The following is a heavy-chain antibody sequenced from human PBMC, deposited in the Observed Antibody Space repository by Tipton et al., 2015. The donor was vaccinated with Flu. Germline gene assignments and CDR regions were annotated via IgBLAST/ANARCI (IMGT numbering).Heavy chain of an antibody. D-gene: IGHD3-10*01. CDR3: ARQGSGSYYPFDY. V-gene: IGHV4-59*08. CDR1: GGSISSSY. Sequence: TLSLTCTVSGGSISSSYWSWIRQPPGKGLEWIAYIYYSGTTNYNPSLKSRVTISVGTSKNQFSLKLSSVTAADTAVYYCARQGSGSYYPFDYWGQGTLVTVSS. CDR2: IYYSGTT. J-gene: IGHJ4*02.